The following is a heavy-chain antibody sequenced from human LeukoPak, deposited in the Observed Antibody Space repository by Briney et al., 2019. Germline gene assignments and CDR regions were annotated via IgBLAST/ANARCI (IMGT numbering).Heavy chain of an antibody. CDR2: IYYSGST. CDR1: GGSISSGGYY. J-gene: IGHJ5*02. Sequence: PSETLSLTCTVSGGSISSGGYYWSWIRQHPGKGLEWIGYIYYSGSTYYNPSLKSRVTISVDTSKNQFSLKLSSVTAADTAVYYCARLFRVVRWFDPWGQGNLVTVSS. D-gene: IGHD2-21*01. CDR3: ARLFRVVRWFDP. V-gene: IGHV4-31*03.